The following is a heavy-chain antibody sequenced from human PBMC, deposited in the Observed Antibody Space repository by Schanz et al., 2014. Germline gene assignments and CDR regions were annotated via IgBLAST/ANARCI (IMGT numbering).Heavy chain of an antibody. J-gene: IGHJ3*02. D-gene: IGHD1-1*01. V-gene: IGHV1-8*01. CDR2: MQPDSGKT. CDR3: ARGTMPGTFDI. Sequence: QVQLVQSGAELRKPGTSVKVSCKTSGYTFSNDDINWVRQAIGQGPEWMGWMQPDSGKTHYAEKFQGRVTFTADKSTSTAYMELSSLRYEDTALYYCARGTMPGTFDIWGQGTMVTVSS. CDR1: GYTFSNDD.